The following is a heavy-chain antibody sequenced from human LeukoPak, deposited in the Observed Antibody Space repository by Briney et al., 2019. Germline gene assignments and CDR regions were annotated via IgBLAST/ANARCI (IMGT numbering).Heavy chain of an antibody. CDR1: GFTFRSYG. D-gene: IGHD3-3*01. CDR2: IRYDGSNK. Sequence: GGSLRLSCAASGFTFRSYGMHWVRQAPGKGLEWVAFIRYDGSNKYYADSVKGRFTISRDNSKNTLYLQMNSLRAEDTAVYYCAKDVFWNGMGLNWFDPWGQGTLVTVSS. V-gene: IGHV3-30*02. CDR3: AKDVFWNGMGLNWFDP. J-gene: IGHJ5*02.